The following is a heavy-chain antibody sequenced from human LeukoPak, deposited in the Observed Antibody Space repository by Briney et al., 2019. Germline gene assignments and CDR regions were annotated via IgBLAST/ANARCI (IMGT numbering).Heavy chain of an antibody. CDR1: GFTFDGYG. D-gene: IGHD5-18*01. CDR2: INWNGGST. J-gene: IGHJ4*02. V-gene: IGHV3-20*04. Sequence: PGGSLRPSCAASGFTFDGYGMGWVRQAPGKGLEWVSGINWNGGSTGYVDPVKGRFTIYRDNAKNLLYLQMNSLRVEDTALYYCARDGYGYSYDYWGQGTLVTVSS. CDR3: ARDGYGYSYDY.